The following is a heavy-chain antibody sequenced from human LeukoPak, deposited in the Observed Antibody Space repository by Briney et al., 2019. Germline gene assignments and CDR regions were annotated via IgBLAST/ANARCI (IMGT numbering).Heavy chain of an antibody. J-gene: IGHJ4*02. CDR3: ARDSRWDCSSFDY. CDR1: GGSFSGYY. Sequence: SEALSLTCAVYGGSFSGYYWSWIRQPPGKGLEWIGYIYYSGSTNYNPSLKSRVTISVDTSKNQFSLNLSSVTAADTAVYYCARDSRWDCSSFDYWGQGTLVTVSS. CDR2: IYYSGST. V-gene: IGHV4-34*11. D-gene: IGHD6-6*01.